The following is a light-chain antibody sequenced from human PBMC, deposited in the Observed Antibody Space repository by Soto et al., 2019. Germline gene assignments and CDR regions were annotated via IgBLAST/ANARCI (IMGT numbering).Light chain of an antibody. CDR1: QGISNY. CDR2: AAS. J-gene: IGKJ2*01. Sequence: DIQMTQSPSSLSASVGDRVTITCRASQGISNYLAWYQQKPGKVPKLLIYAASTLQSGVPSRFSGSGSGTEFILTISSLQPDDSATYYCHQYYSYQYTFGQGTKLEIK. CDR3: HQYYSYQYT. V-gene: IGKV1-27*01.